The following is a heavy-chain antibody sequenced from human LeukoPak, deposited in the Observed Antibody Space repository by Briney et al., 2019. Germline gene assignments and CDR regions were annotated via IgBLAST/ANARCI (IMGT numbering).Heavy chain of an antibody. CDR3: SRESGAFCPFGY. CDR2: ISLTGET. D-gene: IGHD1-26*01. J-gene: IGHJ4*02. CDR1: GGSIRSTNW. Sequence: PSETLSLTCGVSGGSIRSTNWWSWVRQPPGQGLEWIGEISLTGETNYNPSLNGRVTMSLDKSRNQLSLSLTSVTAADTAIYYCSRESGAFCPFGYWGQGTLVIVPP. V-gene: IGHV4-4*02.